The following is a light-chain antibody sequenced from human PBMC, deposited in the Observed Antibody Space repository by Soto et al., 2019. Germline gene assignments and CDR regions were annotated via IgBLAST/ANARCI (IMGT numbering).Light chain of an antibody. V-gene: IGKV1-39*01. Sequence: DIQMTQSPSSLSASVGDRVTITCRASQSINTYLTWYQQKPGRAPNLLIYAASSLQGGVPSRFSGSGSGADFTLTISSLQPEDFTTYYCQQSYNTPITFGQGTRLEIK. CDR2: AAS. J-gene: IGKJ5*01. CDR1: QSINTY. CDR3: QQSYNTPIT.